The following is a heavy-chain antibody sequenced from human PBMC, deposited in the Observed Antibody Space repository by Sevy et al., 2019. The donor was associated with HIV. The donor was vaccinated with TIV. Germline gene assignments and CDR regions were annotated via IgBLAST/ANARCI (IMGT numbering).Heavy chain of an antibody. D-gene: IGHD6-19*01. CDR1: GGSISSSGYF. Sequence: SETLSLTCTVSGGSISSSGYFWVWIRQPPGKGLEWIGNIYHSGSTYYNPSLKSRVTISIDASKNQFSLKLSSVTAADTAVYYCARRKEGSCWYDYWGQGTLVTVSS. V-gene: IGHV4-39*01. J-gene: IGHJ4*02. CDR3: ARRKEGSCWYDY. CDR2: IYHSGST.